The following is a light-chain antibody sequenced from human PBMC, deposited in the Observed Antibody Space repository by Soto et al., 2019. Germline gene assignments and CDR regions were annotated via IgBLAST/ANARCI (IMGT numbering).Light chain of an antibody. CDR1: SSNIGAGYD. J-gene: IGLJ2*01. V-gene: IGLV1-40*01. CDR3: QSYDSSLSVV. CDR2: GNS. Sequence: QSVLTQPPSVSGAPGQRVTISCTGSSSNIGAGYDVHWYQQLPGTAPKLLIYGNSNRPSGVPDRFSGSNSGTSASLAITGLQAEDEADYDCQSYDSSLSVVFGGGTKLTVL.